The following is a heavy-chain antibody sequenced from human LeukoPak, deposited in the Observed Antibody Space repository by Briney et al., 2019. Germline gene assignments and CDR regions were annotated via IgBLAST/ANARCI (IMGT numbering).Heavy chain of an antibody. Sequence: GESLKISCKGSGYSFTSYWIGWVRQMPGKGLEWMGIIYPGDSDTRYSPSFQGQVTISADKSISTAYLRWSSLKASDTTMYYCARHGSSGWYSNAFDIRGQGTMVTVSS. D-gene: IGHD6-19*01. CDR3: ARHGSSGWYSNAFDI. J-gene: IGHJ3*02. CDR2: IYPGDSDT. CDR1: GYSFTSYW. V-gene: IGHV5-51*01.